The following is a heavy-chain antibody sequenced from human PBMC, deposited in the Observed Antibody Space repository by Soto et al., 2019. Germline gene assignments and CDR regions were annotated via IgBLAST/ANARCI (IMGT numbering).Heavy chain of an antibody. CDR1: GFTFSHYA. CDR3: ARVGLNVFRAANDSYNWFEP. Sequence: PGGSLRLSCTASGFTFSHYALHWLRQTPGKGLEWVAYISYHGNTEKYADSVKGRFTISGDNYKKEVYLQMNSLRIEDTAVYYCARVGLNVFRAANDSYNWFEPWGQGTLVTVSS. J-gene: IGHJ5*02. D-gene: IGHD6-25*01. V-gene: IGHV3-30*04. CDR2: ISYHGNTE.